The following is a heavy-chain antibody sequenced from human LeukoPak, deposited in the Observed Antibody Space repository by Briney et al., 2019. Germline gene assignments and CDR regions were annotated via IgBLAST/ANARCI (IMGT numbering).Heavy chain of an antibody. D-gene: IGHD6-19*01. CDR3: ASGGGSGWYRIDAFDI. V-gene: IGHV4-61*02. Sequence: SETLSLTCTVSGGSISSGSYYWSWIRQPAGKGLEWIGRIYTSGSTNYNPSLKSRVTISVDTSKNQFSPKLSSVTAADTAVYYCASGGGSGWYRIDAFDIWGRGTMVTVSS. J-gene: IGHJ3*02. CDR1: GGSISSGSYY. CDR2: IYTSGST.